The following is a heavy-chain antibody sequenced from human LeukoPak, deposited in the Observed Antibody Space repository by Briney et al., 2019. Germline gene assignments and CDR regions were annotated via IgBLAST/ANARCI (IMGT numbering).Heavy chain of an antibody. J-gene: IGHJ4*02. CDR2: ISSSSSTI. CDR3: ARGGPSLRSNYYDSSGYYETFGY. Sequence: GGSLRLSCAASGCTFSSYSMNWVRQAPGKGLEWVSYISSSSSTIYYADSVKGRFTISRDNAKNSLYLQMNSLRAEDTAVYYCARGGPSLRSNYYDSSGYYETFGYWGQGTLVTVSS. D-gene: IGHD3-22*01. V-gene: IGHV3-48*01. CDR1: GCTFSSYS.